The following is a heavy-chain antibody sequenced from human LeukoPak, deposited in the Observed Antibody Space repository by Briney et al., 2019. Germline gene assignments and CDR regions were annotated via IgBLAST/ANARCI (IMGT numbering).Heavy chain of an antibody. CDR3: ARGGAQDDAFDI. J-gene: IGHJ3*02. CDR1: DGSISSGTYF. CDR2: VLYDGNT. Sequence: SETLSLTCSVSDGSISSGTYFWVWIRQFSGQGLEWIGHVLYDGNTYFNPSLKSRASLSMDMSKNQFSLKLSSVTAADTAVYYCARGGAQDDAFDIWGQGTMVTVSS. D-gene: IGHD1-26*01. V-gene: IGHV4-39*01.